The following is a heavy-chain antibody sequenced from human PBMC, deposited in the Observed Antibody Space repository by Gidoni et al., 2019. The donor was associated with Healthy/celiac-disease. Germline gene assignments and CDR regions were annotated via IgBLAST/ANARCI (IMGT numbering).Heavy chain of an antibody. CDR3: ARARIGLDAFDI. CDR1: GFPFSSYG. CDR2: IWYDGSNK. J-gene: IGHJ3*02. Sequence: QVQLVEFGGGVVQPGRCLRLSCAAAGFPFSSYGMHLVLQGPGKGLEWVAVIWYDGSNKYYADSVKGRFTISRDNSKNTLYLQMNSLRAEDTAVYYCARARIGLDAFDIWGQGTMVTVSS. V-gene: IGHV3-33*01.